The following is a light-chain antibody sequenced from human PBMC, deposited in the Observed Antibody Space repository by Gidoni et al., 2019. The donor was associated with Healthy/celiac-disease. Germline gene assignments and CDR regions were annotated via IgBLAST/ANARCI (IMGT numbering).Light chain of an antibody. CDR3: QSYDSSLSGWV. J-gene: IGLJ3*02. CDR1: SSNIGAGYD. V-gene: IGLV1-40*01. Sequence: QYVLTQPPSVSGAPGQRVTIPCTGRSSNIGAGYDVHWYQQLPGTAPKLLIYVNSNRPSGVPDRFSGSKSGTSASLAITGLQAEDEADYYCQSYDSSLSGWVFGGGTKLTVL. CDR2: VNS.